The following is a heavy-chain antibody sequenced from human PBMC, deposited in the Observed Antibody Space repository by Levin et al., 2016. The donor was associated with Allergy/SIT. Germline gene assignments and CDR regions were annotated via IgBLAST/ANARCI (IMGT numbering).Heavy chain of an antibody. V-gene: IGHV4-34*01. CDR3: ARAGYRAMVRGVIIRRPDGN. CDR1: GGSFSGYY. CDR2: INHSGST. J-gene: IGHJ4*02. Sequence: GSLRLSCAVYGGSFSGYYWSWIRQPPGKGLEWIGEINHSGSTNYNPSLKSRVTISVDTSKNQFSLKLSSVTAADTAVYYCARAGYRAMVRGVIIRRPDGNWGQGTLVTVSS. D-gene: IGHD3-10*01.